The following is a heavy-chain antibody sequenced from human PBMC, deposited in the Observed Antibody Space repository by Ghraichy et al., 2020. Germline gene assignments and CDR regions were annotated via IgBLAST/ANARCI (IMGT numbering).Heavy chain of an antibody. CDR1: GFTFSSYA. J-gene: IGHJ3*02. Sequence: GGSLRLSCAASGFTFSSYAMHWVRQAPGKGLEWVAVISYDGSNKYYADSVKGRFTISRDNSKNTLYLQMNSLRAEDTAVYYCARDGPSRSPMKAFDIWGQGTMVTVSS. CDR2: ISYDGSNK. V-gene: IGHV3-30*04. CDR3: ARDGPSRSPMKAFDI.